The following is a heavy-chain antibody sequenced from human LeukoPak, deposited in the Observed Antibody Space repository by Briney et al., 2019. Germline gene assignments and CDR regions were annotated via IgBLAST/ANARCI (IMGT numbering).Heavy chain of an antibody. V-gene: IGHV4-30-4*08. D-gene: IGHD4-17*01. CDR1: GCSISSGDYY. CDR3: ARGTPTTVGFDY. CDR2: IYYSGST. J-gene: IGHJ4*02. Sequence: SQTLSLTCTVSGCSISSGDYYWSWIRQPPGKGLEWFGYIYYSGSTYYNPSLKSRVTISVDTSKNQFSLKLSSVTAADTAVYYCARGTPTTVGFDYWGQGTLVTVSS.